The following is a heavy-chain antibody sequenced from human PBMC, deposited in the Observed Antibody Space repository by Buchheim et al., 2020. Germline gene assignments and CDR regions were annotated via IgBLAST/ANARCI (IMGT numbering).Heavy chain of an antibody. J-gene: IGHJ6*02. D-gene: IGHD3-10*01. Sequence: EVQLVESGGGLVQPGGSLRLSCAASGFTFSSYSMNWVRQAPGKGLEWVSYISSSSSTIYYADSVKGRFTISRDNAKNSLYLQMNSLRAEDTAVYYCARDFGGLRFGDYYGMDVGGQGTT. V-gene: IGHV3-48*01. CDR2: ISSSSSTI. CDR1: GFTFSSYS. CDR3: ARDFGGLRFGDYYGMDV.